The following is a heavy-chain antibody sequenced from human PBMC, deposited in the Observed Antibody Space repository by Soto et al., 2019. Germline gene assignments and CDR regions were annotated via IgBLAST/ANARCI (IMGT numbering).Heavy chain of an antibody. V-gene: IGHV3-30-3*01. D-gene: IGHD6-13*01. CDR1: GFTFSSYA. CDR3: ARDIAAAGKPVSYYYGMDV. CDR2: ISYDGSNK. Sequence: QVQLVESGGGVVQPGRSLRLSCAASGFTFSSYAMHWVRQAPGKGLEWVAVISYDGSNKYYADSVKGRFTIARDNSKITLYLPMDSLRAEDTAVYYCARDIAAAGKPVSYYYGMDVWGQGTTVTVSS. J-gene: IGHJ6*02.